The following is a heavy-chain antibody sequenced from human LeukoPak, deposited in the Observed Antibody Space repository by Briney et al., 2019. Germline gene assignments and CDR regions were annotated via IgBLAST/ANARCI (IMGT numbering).Heavy chain of an antibody. CDR3: ARHIAVAGTN. CDR1: GGSISSSSYY. J-gene: IGHJ4*02. V-gene: IGHV4-39*01. Sequence: SETLSLTCTVSGGSISSSSYYWGWIRQPPGKGLEWIGSIYYSGSTYYNPSLKSRVTISVDTSKNQFSLKLSSVAAADTAVYYCARHIAVAGTNWGQGTLVTVSS. D-gene: IGHD6-13*01. CDR2: IYYSGST.